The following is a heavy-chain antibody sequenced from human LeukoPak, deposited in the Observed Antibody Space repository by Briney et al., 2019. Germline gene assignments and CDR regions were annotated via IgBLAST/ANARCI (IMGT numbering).Heavy chain of an antibody. V-gene: IGHV4-59*06. J-gene: IGHJ4*02. CDR2: IYYSGST. Sequence: SETLSLTCTVSGGSISSYYWSWIRQHPGKGLEWIGYIYYSGSTYYNPSLKSRVTISVDTSKNQFSLKLSSVTAADTAVYYCARSRIQLWNSPFDYWGQGTLVTVSS. D-gene: IGHD5-18*01. CDR1: GGSISSYY. CDR3: ARSRIQLWNSPFDY.